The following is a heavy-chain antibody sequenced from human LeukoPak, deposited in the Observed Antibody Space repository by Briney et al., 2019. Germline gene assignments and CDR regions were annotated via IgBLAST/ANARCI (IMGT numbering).Heavy chain of an antibody. CDR2: IYSGGST. J-gene: IGHJ4*02. Sequence: QSAGSLRLSCAASGFTVSSNYKSWVRQAPGKGLEWFSVIYSGGSTYYADSVKGRFTISRDNSKNTLYLQMSSVRAEDTAVYYCARVGTAMVLDYWGQGTLVTVSS. V-gene: IGHV3-53*01. D-gene: IGHD5-18*01. CDR1: GFTVSSNY. CDR3: ARVGTAMVLDY.